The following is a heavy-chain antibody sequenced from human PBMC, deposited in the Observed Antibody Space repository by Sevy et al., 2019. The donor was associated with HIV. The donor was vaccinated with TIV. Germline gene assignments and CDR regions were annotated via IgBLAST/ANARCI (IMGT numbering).Heavy chain of an antibody. J-gene: IGHJ6*02. V-gene: IGHV3-21*01. D-gene: IGHD2-2*01. Sequence: GGSLRLSCAASGFTFSSYSMNWVRQAPGKGLEWVSSISSSSSYIYYADSVKGRFTISRANAKNSLYLQMNSLRAEDMAVYYCAREKVVPAPISPPLGLYYYYGMDVWGQGTTVTVSS. CDR3: AREKVVPAPISPPLGLYYYYGMDV. CDR1: GFTFSSYS. CDR2: ISSSSSYI.